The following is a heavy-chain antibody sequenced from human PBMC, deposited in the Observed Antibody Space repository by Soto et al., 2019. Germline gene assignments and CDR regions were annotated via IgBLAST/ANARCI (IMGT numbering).Heavy chain of an antibody. J-gene: IGHJ4*02. CDR2: IYHSGST. D-gene: IGHD5-12*01. Sequence: SETLSLTCIVSGDSMSSGGYYWSWIRQQPGKGLEWIGYIYHSGSTYYNPSLKSRVSISVDTSKSQFSLRLTSVTAADTAVYYCARTGYSDYDFGYWGQGTQVTVSS. CDR3: ARTGYSDYDFGY. CDR1: GDSMSSGGYY. V-gene: IGHV4-31*03.